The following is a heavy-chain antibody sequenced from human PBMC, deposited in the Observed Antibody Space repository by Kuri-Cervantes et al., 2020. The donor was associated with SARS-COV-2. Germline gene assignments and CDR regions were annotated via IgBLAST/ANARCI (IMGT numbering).Heavy chain of an antibody. D-gene: IGHD5-18*01. CDR1: GGSLSSGDYY. V-gene: IGHV4-61*08. CDR3: ARGERGYSYGSYYYYMDV. Sequence: SETLSLTCTVSGGSLSSGDYYWTWVRQPPGKGLEWIGYIYYSGSTNYNPSLKSRVTISVDTSKNQFSLKLSSVTAADTAVYYCARGERGYSYGSYYYYMDVWGKGTTVTVSS. J-gene: IGHJ6*03. CDR2: IYYSGST.